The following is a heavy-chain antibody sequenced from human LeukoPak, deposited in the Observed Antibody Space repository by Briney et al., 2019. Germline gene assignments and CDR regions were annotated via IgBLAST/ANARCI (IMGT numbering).Heavy chain of an antibody. CDR2: ISGSGAST. CDR3: VKDRRSSTSCFRHYY. Sequence: PGGSLRLSCAASGFTFSSYAMGWVRQAPGKGLEWVSAISGSGASTYYADSVKGRFTISRDNSKSTLNLQMNSLRAEDTAVYYSVKDRRSSTSCFRHYYWGQGTLVTVSS. V-gene: IGHV3-23*01. CDR1: GFTFSSYA. J-gene: IGHJ4*02. D-gene: IGHD2-2*01.